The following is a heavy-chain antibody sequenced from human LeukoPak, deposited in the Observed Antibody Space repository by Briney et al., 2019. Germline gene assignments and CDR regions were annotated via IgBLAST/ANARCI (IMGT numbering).Heavy chain of an antibody. J-gene: IGHJ4*02. Sequence: ASVKVSCKASGYTFTGYYMHWVRQAPGQGLEWMGWINPNSGGTNYAQKFQGRVTITRNTSISTAYMELSSLRSEDTAVYYCARVRNAATTITDYWGQGTLVTVSS. CDR1: GYTFTGYY. CDR3: ARVRNAATTITDY. V-gene: IGHV1-2*02. D-gene: IGHD1-14*01. CDR2: INPNSGGT.